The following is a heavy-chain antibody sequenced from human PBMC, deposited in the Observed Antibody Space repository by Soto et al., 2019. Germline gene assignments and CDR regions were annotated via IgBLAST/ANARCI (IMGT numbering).Heavy chain of an antibody. CDR3: ARAGWDRFDY. CDR1: GFTFSNYW. Sequence: GGSPRLSCAASGFTFSNYWVHWVRQAPGKGLMWVSRINSDGTTINYADSVEGRFTISRDNAKNTLFLQMNSLRVEDTAVYYCARAGWDRFDYWGQGTLVTVSS. D-gene: IGHD6-19*01. CDR2: INSDGTTI. J-gene: IGHJ4*02. V-gene: IGHV3-74*01.